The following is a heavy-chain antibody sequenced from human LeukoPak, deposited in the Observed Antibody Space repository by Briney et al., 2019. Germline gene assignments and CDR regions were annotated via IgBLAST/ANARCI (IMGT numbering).Heavy chain of an antibody. J-gene: IGHJ1*01. Sequence: GASVNASCKASGGTFSSYYIIWVRQAPGRGLTGMEGINPIFGPANYAQQFQGRVTITTVESTTTAYMELSSLRSEDTAVYYCASPIIAAAGTGYFQHWGQGTLVTVSS. CDR3: ASPIIAAAGTGYFQH. V-gene: IGHV1-69*05. CDR2: INPIFGPA. D-gene: IGHD6-13*01. CDR1: GGTFSSYY.